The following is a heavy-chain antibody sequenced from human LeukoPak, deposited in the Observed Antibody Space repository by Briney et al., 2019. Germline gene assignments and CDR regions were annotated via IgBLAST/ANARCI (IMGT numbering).Heavy chain of an antibody. Sequence: GGSLRLSCAASGFTFSSYSMNWVRQAPGKGLEWVSYISSSSSTIYYADSVKGRFTISRDNAQNSLYLQMNSLRAEDTAVYYCARDEHRNQGIAAAGNYWGQGTLVTVSS. V-gene: IGHV3-48*01. CDR1: GFTFSSYS. D-gene: IGHD6-13*01. CDR2: ISSSSSTI. J-gene: IGHJ4*02. CDR3: ARDEHRNQGIAAAGNY.